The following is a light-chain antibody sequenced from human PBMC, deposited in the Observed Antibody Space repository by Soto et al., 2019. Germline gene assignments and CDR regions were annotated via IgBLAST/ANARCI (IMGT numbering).Light chain of an antibody. V-gene: IGKV1-6*01. CDR3: LQHFNFSWT. Sequence: AIQMTQSPSSLSASVGARVTITCRASRDIGNDLGWYQQKPGKAPKHLIFAASNLQSGVPSRFSGGGSRTDFTLTISSLQADDFATYYCLQHFNFSWTFGQGTKV. CDR1: RDIGND. J-gene: IGKJ1*01. CDR2: AAS.